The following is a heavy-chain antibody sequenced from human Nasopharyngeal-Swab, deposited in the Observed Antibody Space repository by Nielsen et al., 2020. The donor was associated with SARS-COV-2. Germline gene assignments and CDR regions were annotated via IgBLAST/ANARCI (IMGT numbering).Heavy chain of an antibody. V-gene: IGHV4-38-2*02. CDR3: ARASYDFWSGYYLADYMDV. CDR2: IYHSGSA. J-gene: IGHJ6*03. D-gene: IGHD3-3*01. Sequence: WIRQPPGKGLEWIGSIYHSGSAYYNPSLKSRVTTSVDTSKNQFSLKLSSVTAADTAVYYCARASYDFWSGYYLADYMDVWGKGTTVTVSS.